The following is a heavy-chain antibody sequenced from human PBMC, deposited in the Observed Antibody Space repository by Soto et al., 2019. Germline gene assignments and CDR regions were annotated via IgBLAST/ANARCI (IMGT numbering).Heavy chain of an antibody. CDR3: ARGQLVWYGDLTTSDRDLDV. Sequence: SETLSLTCAFYGGTFSDFYWSLVRQPPGKGLEWVGEISHSRHTNYNPSLGSRVTIVVDTSKNQFSLHLTSVTAAETAVYYCARGQLVWYGDLTTSDRDLDVWGQGTTVTVSS. V-gene: IGHV4-34*01. J-gene: IGHJ6*02. CDR1: GGTFSDFY. D-gene: IGHD3-10*01. CDR2: ISHSRHT.